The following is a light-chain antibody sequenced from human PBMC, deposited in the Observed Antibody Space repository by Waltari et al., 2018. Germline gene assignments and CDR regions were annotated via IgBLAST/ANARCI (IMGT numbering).Light chain of an antibody. Sequence: QSALTQPASVSGSPGQSITIPCPGPSSDVGGYTYFSWYHQHPGKAPKLMIYDVSKRPSGVSNRFSGSKSGNTASLTISGLQAEDEADYYCSSYTSSSTLVFGGGTKLTVL. J-gene: IGLJ2*01. CDR2: DVS. V-gene: IGLV2-14*01. CDR1: SSDVGGYTY. CDR3: SSYTSSSTLV.